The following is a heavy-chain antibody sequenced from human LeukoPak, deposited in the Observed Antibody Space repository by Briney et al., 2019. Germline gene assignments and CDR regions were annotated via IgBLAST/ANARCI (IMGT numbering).Heavy chain of an antibody. J-gene: IGHJ4*02. V-gene: IGHV5-51*01. CDR2: IYPDDSDT. Sequence: GESLKISCKASGYSFTNYWIGWVRQMPGKGLEWMGIIYPDDSDTRYSPSFQGQVTISADKSISTAYLQWSSLKASDTAMYYCARLARSGSLDYWGQGTLVTVSS. D-gene: IGHD1-26*01. CDR1: GYSFTNYW. CDR3: ARLARSGSLDY.